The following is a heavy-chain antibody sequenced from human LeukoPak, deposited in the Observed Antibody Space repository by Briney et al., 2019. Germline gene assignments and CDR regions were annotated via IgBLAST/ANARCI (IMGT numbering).Heavy chain of an antibody. CDR1: GYTFTGYC. CDR2: INPNSGGT. Sequence: ASVKVSCKASGYTFTGYCMHWVRQAPGQGLEWMGWINPNSGGTNYAQKFQGRVTMTRDTSISTAYMELSRLRSDDTAVYFCARDIVVVPADNNFDYWGQGTLVTVSS. V-gene: IGHV1-2*02. CDR3: ARDIVVVPADNNFDY. D-gene: IGHD2-2*01. J-gene: IGHJ4*02.